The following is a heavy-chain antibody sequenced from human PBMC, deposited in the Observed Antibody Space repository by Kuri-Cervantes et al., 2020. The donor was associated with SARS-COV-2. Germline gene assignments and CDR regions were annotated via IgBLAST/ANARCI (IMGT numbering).Heavy chain of an antibody. CDR3: ARGRGLRWPHSFDY. D-gene: IGHD4-23*01. CDR1: GGSINRGGNS. Sequence: SETLSLTCTVSGGSINRGGNSWSWLRQAPGKGLEWIGLIYQNGYTQYSPSLKSRVTISVDTSKNQFSLKLSSVTAADTAVYYCARGRGLRWPHSFDYWGQGTLVTVSS. J-gene: IGHJ4*02. CDR2: IYQNGYT. V-gene: IGHV4-30-2*01.